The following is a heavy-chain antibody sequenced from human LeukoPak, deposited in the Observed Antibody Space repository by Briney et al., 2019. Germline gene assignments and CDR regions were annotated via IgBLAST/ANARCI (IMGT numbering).Heavy chain of an antibody. Sequence: GGSLRLSCAASGFTFSSYAMHWVRQAPGKGLEWVAVISYDGSNKYYADSVKGRFTISRDNSKNTLYLQMNSLRAEDTAVYYCASDIVVVPALWGQGTLVTVSS. D-gene: IGHD2-2*01. CDR3: ASDIVVVPAL. CDR2: ISYDGSNK. CDR1: GFTFSSYA. J-gene: IGHJ4*02. V-gene: IGHV3-30-3*01.